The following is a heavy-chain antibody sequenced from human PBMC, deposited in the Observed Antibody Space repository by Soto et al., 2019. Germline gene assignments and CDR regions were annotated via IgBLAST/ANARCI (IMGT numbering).Heavy chain of an antibody. D-gene: IGHD3-16*01. Sequence: ASVKVSSKQSGYTFTGYYMNWVRQAPGQGLEWMGIINPSGGSTSYAQKFQVRVTMTRDTSTSTVYMELSSLRSQDTAVYYCARQSGRLRLVLDYWGQGTLVTVSA. J-gene: IGHJ4*02. CDR2: INPSGGST. CDR1: GYTFTGYY. V-gene: IGHV1-46*01. CDR3: ARQSGRLRLVLDY.